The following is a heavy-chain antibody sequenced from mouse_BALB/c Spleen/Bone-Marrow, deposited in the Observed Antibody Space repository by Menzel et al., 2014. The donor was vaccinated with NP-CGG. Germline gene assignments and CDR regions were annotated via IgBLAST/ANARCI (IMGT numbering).Heavy chain of an antibody. Sequence: VQLQQSGAELVKPGASVKLSCKASGYTFTSYYMYWVKQRPGQGLEWIGEINPSNGGTNFNEKFKCKATLTVDKSSSTAYMRLSSLTSEDSAVYYCTRRLLYYAMDYWGQGTSVTVSS. CDR1: GYTFTSYY. D-gene: IGHD2-13*01. CDR3: TRRLLYYAMDY. J-gene: IGHJ4*01. V-gene: IGHV1S81*02. CDR2: INPSNGGT.